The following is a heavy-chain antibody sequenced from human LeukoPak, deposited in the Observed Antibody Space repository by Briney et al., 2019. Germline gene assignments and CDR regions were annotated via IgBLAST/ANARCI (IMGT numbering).Heavy chain of an antibody. V-gene: IGHV3-23*01. J-gene: IGHJ4*02. D-gene: IGHD3-10*01. CDR2: ISGSGGST. Sequence: GGSLRLSCAASGFTFSSYAMSWVRQAPGKGLEWVSAISGSGGSTYYADSVKGRFTISRDNSKNTLYLQMNSLRAEDTAVYYCAKDLLIPYYCGSGSYYNGGYFDYWGQGTLVTVSS. CDR3: AKDLLIPYYCGSGSYYNGGYFDY. CDR1: GFTFSSYA.